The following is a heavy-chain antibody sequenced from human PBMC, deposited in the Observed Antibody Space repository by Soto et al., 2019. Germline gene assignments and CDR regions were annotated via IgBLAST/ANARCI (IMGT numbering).Heavy chain of an antibody. CDR2: LYSGGTT. J-gene: IGHJ5*02. D-gene: IGHD1-26*01. CDR1: EFSVSSNY. Sequence: EVQLVESGGGLVQPGGSLRLSCAASEFSVSSNYMSWVRQAPGKGLERVSVLYSGGTTNYAHSVRGRFTIPRDDSKDTLYLQMNSLRAEETAVYYCARYSRVYGWFDPWGKGTLVAVSS. CDR3: ARYSRVYGWFDP. V-gene: IGHV3-66*01.